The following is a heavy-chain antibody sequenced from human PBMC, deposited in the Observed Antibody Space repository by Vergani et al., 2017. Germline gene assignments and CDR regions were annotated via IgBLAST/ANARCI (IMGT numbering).Heavy chain of an antibody. CDR3: ARGGYGILTGYRY. V-gene: IGHV1-46*01. CDR1: GYTFSNYY. D-gene: IGHD3-9*01. Sequence: QVQVVQSGAEVKKSGASVKVSCKTSGYTFSNYYMPWVRQAPGQGLEWMGIINPSGGHTNYAQKFQGRVTMTRDTSTSTVYMELSSLRSEETAIYYCARGGYGILTGYRYWGQGTLVTVSA. CDR2: INPSGGHT. J-gene: IGHJ4*02.